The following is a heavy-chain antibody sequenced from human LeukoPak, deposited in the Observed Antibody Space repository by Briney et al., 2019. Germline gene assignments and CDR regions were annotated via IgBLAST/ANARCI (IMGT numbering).Heavy chain of an antibody. J-gene: IGHJ3*02. CDR3: ARLLLVGTANAFDI. Sequence: GGSLRLSCADSGFTFGSNWMSWVRQAPGKGLEWVAHIKQDGSEKYYVDSVKDRFTISRDNARNSLYLQMNSLRVEDTAVYYWARLLLVGTANAFDIWGQGTMVTVSS. V-gene: IGHV3-7*05. D-gene: IGHD2-21*02. CDR1: GFTFGSNW. CDR2: IKQDGSEK.